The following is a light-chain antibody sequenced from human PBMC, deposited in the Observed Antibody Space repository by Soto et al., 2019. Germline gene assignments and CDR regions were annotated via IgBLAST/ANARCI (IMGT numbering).Light chain of an antibody. CDR2: LNSDGSH. J-gene: IGLJ3*02. CDR3: QTWGTGIQGV. Sequence: QLVLTQSPSASASLGASVKLTCTLSSGHSSYDIAWHQQQPEKGPRYLMKLNSDGSHSKGDGIPDRFSGSSSGAERYLTISSLQSEDEADYYCQTWGTGIQGVFGGGTKLTV. V-gene: IGLV4-69*01. CDR1: SGHSSYD.